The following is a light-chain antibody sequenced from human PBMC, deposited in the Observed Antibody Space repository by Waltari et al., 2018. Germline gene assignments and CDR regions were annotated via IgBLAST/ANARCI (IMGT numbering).Light chain of an antibody. CDR3: CSYAGSYTYV. CDR1: NSAVGGYNY. CDR2: DVS. Sequence: QSALTQPRSVSGSPGQSVTISCTGTNSAVGGYNYVSWYQHHPGKAPKLMIYDVSKRPSGVPDRFSGSKSGNTASLTISGLQAEDEADYYCCSYAGSYTYVFGTGTKVTVL. J-gene: IGLJ1*01. V-gene: IGLV2-11*01.